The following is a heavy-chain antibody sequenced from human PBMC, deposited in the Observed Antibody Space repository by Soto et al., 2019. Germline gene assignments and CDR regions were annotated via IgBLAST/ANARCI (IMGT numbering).Heavy chain of an antibody. V-gene: IGHV3-74*01. CDR3: ARVDGGNGGNSDF. Sequence: EVQLVESGGGLVQPGGSLRLSCAASGFTFSSHWMEWVRQAPGKGLVWVSRITGDGSSTYYAYSVKGRFTISRENAKNIWYLQMKSLRAEDTTVYYGARVDGGNGGNSDFWGKGTLVTVSS. CDR2: ITGDGSST. CDR1: GFTFSSHW. D-gene: IGHD2-21*02. J-gene: IGHJ4*02.